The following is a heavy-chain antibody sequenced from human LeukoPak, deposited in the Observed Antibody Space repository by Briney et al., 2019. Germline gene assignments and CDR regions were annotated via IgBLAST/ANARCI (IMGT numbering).Heavy chain of an antibody. J-gene: IGHJ4*02. Sequence: QTGGSLRLSCAASGFTFSSYDMHWVRQVTGKGLEWVSGIGYTGHTYYSGSVKGRFTISRGNAKNSLYLQMNDLTAGDTAVYYCTTGAEGWNYWGQGTLVTVSS. V-gene: IGHV3-13*01. CDR3: TTGAEGWNY. CDR1: GFTFSSYD. CDR2: IGYTGHT. D-gene: IGHD7-27*01.